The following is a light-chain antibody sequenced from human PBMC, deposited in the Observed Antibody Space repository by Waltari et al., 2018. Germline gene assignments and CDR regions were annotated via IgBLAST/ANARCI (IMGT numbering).Light chain of an antibody. J-gene: IGKJ5*01. Sequence: DIQMTQSPSSVSASVGDRVTITCRTSQGLGRWLAWYQQKPGKAPKFLIYAASSLQSGVPSRFSGSGSGTDFTLTINSLQPEDFATYYCQQANTFPFTFGQGTRLEIK. CDR2: AAS. V-gene: IGKV1-12*01. CDR1: QGLGRW. CDR3: QQANTFPFT.